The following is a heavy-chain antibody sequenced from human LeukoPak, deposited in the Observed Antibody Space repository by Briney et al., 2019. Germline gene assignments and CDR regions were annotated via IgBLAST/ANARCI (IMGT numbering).Heavy chain of an antibody. CDR1: GGSTTGYF. D-gene: IGHD3-22*01. V-gene: IGHV4-59*08. J-gene: IGHJ3*01. CDR3: ARHMTVTYDVFDL. Sequence: SETLSLTCSVSGGSTTGYFWTWIRQPPGKGPEWIGYVYYKGDTSYSPSLDSRVSISVDTSKKQFSLKLNSVTAADTAVYYCARHMTVTYDVFDLWGQGTMVTVSS. CDR2: VYYKGDT.